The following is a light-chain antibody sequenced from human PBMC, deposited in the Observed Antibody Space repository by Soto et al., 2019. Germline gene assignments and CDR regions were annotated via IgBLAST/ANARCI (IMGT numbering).Light chain of an antibody. J-gene: IGKJ2*01. CDR1: QSVGSY. V-gene: IGKV3-11*01. Sequence: DILLTQSPATLSLSPGERATLSCRASQSVGSYLAWYQQKPGQPPRLLIYDASNRATGIPARFSGSRSGTDFTLTISSLAPEDLAVYYCQQRSKWPPHTFGQGTKLEIK. CDR2: DAS. CDR3: QQRSKWPPHT.